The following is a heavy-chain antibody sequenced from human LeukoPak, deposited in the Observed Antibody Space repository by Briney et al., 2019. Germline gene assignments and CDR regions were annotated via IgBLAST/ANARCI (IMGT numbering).Heavy chain of an antibody. CDR2: INHSGST. Sequence: GSLRLSCAASGFTFSDYYMSWIRQPPGKGLEWIGEINHSGSTNYNPSLKSRVTISVDTSKNQFSLKLSSVTAADTAVYYCASRARPFDYWGQGTLVTVSS. V-gene: IGHV4-34*01. J-gene: IGHJ4*02. CDR3: ASRARPFDY. CDR1: GFTFSDYY.